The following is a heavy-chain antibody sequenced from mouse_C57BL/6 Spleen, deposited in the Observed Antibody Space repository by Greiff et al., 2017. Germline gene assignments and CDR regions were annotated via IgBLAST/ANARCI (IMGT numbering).Heavy chain of an antibody. CDR2: IDPSDSYT. J-gene: IGHJ2*01. D-gene: IGHD2-4*01. CDR1: GYTFTSYW. V-gene: IGHV1-50*01. CDR3: ARPPYYDYDGVDY. Sequence: QVQLQQPGAELVKPGASVKLSCKASGYTFTSYWMQWVKQRPGQGLEWIGEIDPSDSYTNYNQKFKGKATLTVDTSSSTAYMQLSSLTSEDSAVYYCARPPYYDYDGVDYWGQGTTLTVSS.